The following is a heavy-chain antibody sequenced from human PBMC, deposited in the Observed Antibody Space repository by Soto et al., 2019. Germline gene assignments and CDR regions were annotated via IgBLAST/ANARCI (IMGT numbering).Heavy chain of an antibody. J-gene: IGHJ4*02. CDR1: GYVFASFW. CDR3: ARAPSLSGYYNPFDH. Sequence: GESLKISCKTSGYVFASFWIAWVRQVPGKGLEWMGSIYPDDSDTRYSPSFQGQVTVSAATSVNTAYLQWTSLKASDSAIYYCARAPSLSGYYNPFDHWGQGTQVTVSS. D-gene: IGHD3-9*01. CDR2: IYPDDSDT. V-gene: IGHV5-51*01.